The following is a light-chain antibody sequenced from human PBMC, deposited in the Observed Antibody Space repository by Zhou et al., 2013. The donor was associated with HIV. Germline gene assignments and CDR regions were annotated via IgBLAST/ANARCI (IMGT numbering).Light chain of an antibody. J-gene: IGKJ4*01. CDR2: DTS. V-gene: IGKV3-15*01. CDR1: QTVHSN. Sequence: EIVMTQSPATLSVSPGERATLSCRASQTVHSNLAWYQQRPGQAPRLLIYDTSTRATGIPARFSGSGSGTEFTLTISSMQSEDFAVYYCQQYDKWPLTFGGGTNVEIK. CDR3: QQYDKWPLT.